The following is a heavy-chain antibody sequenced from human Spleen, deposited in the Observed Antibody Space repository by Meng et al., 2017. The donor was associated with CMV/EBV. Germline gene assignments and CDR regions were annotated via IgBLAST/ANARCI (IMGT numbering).Heavy chain of an antibody. CDR3: ARDWQTERSAGVPAAPWRYFQH. CDR2: MNPNSGNT. J-gene: IGHJ1*01. Sequence: ASVKVSCKASGGTFSSYAISWVRQAPGQGLEWMGWMNPNSGNTGYAQKFQGRVTITRNTSISTAYMELSSLRSEDTAVYYCARDWQTERSAGVPAAPWRYFQHWGQGTLVTVSS. CDR1: GGTFSSYA. D-gene: IGHD2-2*01. V-gene: IGHV1-8*03.